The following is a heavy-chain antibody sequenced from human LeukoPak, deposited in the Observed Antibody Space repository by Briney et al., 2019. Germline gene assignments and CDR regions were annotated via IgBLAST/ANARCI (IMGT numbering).Heavy chain of an antibody. Sequence: GGSLRLSCAASGFTFSSNAMSWVRRAPGKGLEWVSAISGRSDGIYYPDSVKGRFTISRDNSKNTLYLQMNSLRAEDTAIYYCAKETYGGNSASFDYWGQGTLVTVSS. D-gene: IGHD4-23*01. CDR3: AKETYGGNSASFDY. V-gene: IGHV3-23*01. CDR2: ISGRSDGI. CDR1: GFTFSSNA. J-gene: IGHJ4*02.